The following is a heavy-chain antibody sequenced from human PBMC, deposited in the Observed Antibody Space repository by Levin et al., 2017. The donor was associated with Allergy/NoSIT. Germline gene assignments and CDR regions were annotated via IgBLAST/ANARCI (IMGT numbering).Heavy chain of an antibody. CDR2: ISWNSGSI. CDR1: GFNFDDYV. Sequence: GGSLRLSCAASGFNFDDYVMHWVRQAPGKGLEWVSGISWNSGSIAYADSVKGRFTISRDNAKNSLYLQMNSLRAEDTALYYCAKGGYGGDQALVYWGQGTLVTVSS. V-gene: IGHV3-9*01. CDR3: AKGGYGGDQALVY. D-gene: IGHD4-23*01. J-gene: IGHJ4*02.